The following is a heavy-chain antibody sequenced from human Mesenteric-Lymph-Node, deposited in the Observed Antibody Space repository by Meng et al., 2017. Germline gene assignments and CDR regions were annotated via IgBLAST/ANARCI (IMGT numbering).Heavy chain of an antibody. V-gene: IGHV2-70*01. CDR2: IDWDDDK. Sequence: SGPTLVKPTQTLTLTCTFSGFSLSTSGVGVGWIRQPPGKALEWLALIDWDDDKYYSTSLKTRLTISKDTSKNQVVLTMTNMDPVDTATYYCARIGRDGYNWHYFDYWGQGTLVTVSS. CDR3: ARIGRDGYNWHYFDY. CDR1: GFSLSTSGVG. J-gene: IGHJ4*02. D-gene: IGHD5-24*01.